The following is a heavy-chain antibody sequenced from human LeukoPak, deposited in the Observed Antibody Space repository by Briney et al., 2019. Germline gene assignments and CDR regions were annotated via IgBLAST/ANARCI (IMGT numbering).Heavy chain of an antibody. J-gene: IGHJ3*02. CDR1: GGSISSSSYY. CDR3: ARGSEAYCGGDCCPPPQYAFDI. D-gene: IGHD2-21*02. V-gene: IGHV4-39*07. Sequence: PSETLSLTCTVSGGSISSSSYYWGWIRQPPGKGLEWIGSIYYSGSTYYNPSLKSRVTISVDTSKNQFSLKLSSVTAADTAVYYCARGSEAYCGGDCCPPPQYAFDIWGQGTMVTVSS. CDR2: IYYSGST.